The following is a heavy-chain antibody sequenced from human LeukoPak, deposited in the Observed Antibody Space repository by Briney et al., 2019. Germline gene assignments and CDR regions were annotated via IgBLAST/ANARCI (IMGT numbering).Heavy chain of an antibody. CDR2: IYSGGST. CDR3: AKADYDYVWGSYRTRYYFDY. Sequence: GGSLRLSCAASGFTVSSNYMSWVRQAPGKGLEWVSVIYSGGSTYYADSVKGRFTISRDNSKNTLYLQMNSLRAEDTAVYYCAKADYDYVWGSYRTRYYFDYWGQGTLVTVSS. D-gene: IGHD3-16*02. J-gene: IGHJ4*02. V-gene: IGHV3-66*01. CDR1: GFTVSSNY.